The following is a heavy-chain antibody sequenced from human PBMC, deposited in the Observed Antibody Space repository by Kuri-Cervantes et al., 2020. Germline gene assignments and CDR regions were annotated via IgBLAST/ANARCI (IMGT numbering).Heavy chain of an antibody. D-gene: IGHD2-15*01. CDR1: GYTFTSYS. J-gene: IGHJ3*02. CDR2: INPSGGST. Sequence: ASVKVSCKSSGYTFTSYSMHWVRQAPGQGLEWMGIINPSGGSTSYAQKFQGRVTMTRDTSTSAVYMELSSLRSEDTAVYYCASLSLRTSGSGPEGYDAFDIWGQGTMVTVSS. V-gene: IGHV1-46*01. CDR3: ASLSLRTSGSGPEGYDAFDI.